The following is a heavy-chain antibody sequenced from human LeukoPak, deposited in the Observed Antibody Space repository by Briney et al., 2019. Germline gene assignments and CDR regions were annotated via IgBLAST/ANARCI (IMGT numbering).Heavy chain of an antibody. CDR3: ARFYYDSSGYDEDAFDI. D-gene: IGHD3-22*01. J-gene: IGHJ3*02. CDR1: GYSISSGYY. V-gene: IGHV4-38-2*01. CDR2: IYHSGST. Sequence: SETLSLTCAVSGYSISSGYYWGWIRQPPGKGLEWIGSIYHSGSTYYNPSLKSRVAISVDTSKNQFSLKLSSVTAADTAVYYCARFYYDSSGYDEDAFDIWGQGTMVTVSS.